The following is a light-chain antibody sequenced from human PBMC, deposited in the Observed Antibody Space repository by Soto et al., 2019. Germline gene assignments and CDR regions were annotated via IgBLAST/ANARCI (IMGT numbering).Light chain of an antibody. CDR3: SSYTSSSTLV. J-gene: IGLJ1*01. Sequence: QSALTQPASVSGSPGQSITISCTGTSSDVGGYNYVSWYQQHPGKAPKVMIYEVSNRPSGVSNRFSGSRSGNTASLTISGLQAEDEADYYCSSYTSSSTLVFGTGTKVDRP. CDR1: SSDVGGYNY. CDR2: EVS. V-gene: IGLV2-14*01.